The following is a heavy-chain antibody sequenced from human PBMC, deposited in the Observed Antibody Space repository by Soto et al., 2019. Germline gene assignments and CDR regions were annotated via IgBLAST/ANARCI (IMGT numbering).Heavy chain of an antibody. Sequence: PWETLSLTCTASGGSISSGGYYWSWIRQHPGKGLEWIGYIYYSGSTYYNPSLKSRVTISVDTSKNQFSLKLSSVTAADTAVYYCARSIVVVPAATLAPVPNWFDPWGQGTLVTV. D-gene: IGHD2-2*01. CDR2: IYYSGST. CDR3: ARSIVVVPAATLAPVPNWFDP. V-gene: IGHV4-31*03. CDR1: GGSISSGGYY. J-gene: IGHJ5*02.